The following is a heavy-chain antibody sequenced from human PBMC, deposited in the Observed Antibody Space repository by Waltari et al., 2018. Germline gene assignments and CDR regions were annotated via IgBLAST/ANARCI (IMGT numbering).Heavy chain of an antibody. CDR2: NYPGDSET. J-gene: IGHJ4*02. D-gene: IGHD5-18*01. Sequence: EVQLVQSGAEVKKPGESLKISCKGSGYSFTSYWIGWVRQLPGKGLEWMGRNYPGDSETRYSPSFQGQVTISADKSISTAYLKWSSLKASDTAMYYCARTELGYSYGYGDYWGQGTLVTVSS. CDR3: ARTELGYSYGYGDY. V-gene: IGHV5-51*01. CDR1: GYSFTSYW.